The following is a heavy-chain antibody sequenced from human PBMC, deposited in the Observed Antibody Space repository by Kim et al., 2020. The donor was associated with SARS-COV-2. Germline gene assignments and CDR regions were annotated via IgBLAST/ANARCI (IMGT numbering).Heavy chain of an antibody. D-gene: IGHD4-17*01. CDR1: GFTVSSNY. J-gene: IGHJ3*02. Sequence: GGSLRLSCAASGFTVSSNYMSWVRQAPGKGLEWVSVIYSGGSTYYADSVKGRFTISRDNSKNTLYLQMNSLRAEDTAVYYCAMAYYGGKSNYAFDIWGQGTMVTVSS. V-gene: IGHV3-66*01. CDR2: IYSGGST. CDR3: AMAYYGGKSNYAFDI.